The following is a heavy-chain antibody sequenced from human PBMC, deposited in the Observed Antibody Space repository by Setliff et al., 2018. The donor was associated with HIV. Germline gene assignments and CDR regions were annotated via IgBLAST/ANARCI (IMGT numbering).Heavy chain of an antibody. CDR1: NGSFSNYY. Sequence: SETLSLTCAVYNGSFSNYYGTWIRQPPGKGLEWIGEINHSGSTNYNPSLKSRVTISVDTSKKQFSLNLRSVTAADTAVYYCARGLTARRVGNFDYWGRGTRVTVSS. J-gene: IGHJ4*02. V-gene: IGHV4-34*01. D-gene: IGHD6-6*01. CDR3: ARGLTARRVGNFDY. CDR2: INHSGST.